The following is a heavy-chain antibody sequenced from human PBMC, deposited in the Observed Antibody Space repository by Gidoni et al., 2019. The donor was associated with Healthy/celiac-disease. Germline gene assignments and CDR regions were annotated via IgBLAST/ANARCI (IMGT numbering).Heavy chain of an antibody. CDR3: AKSLTGYYYGMDV. CDR1: GFTFSSYA. Sequence: EVPLLESGGGLVQPGGSLRLSRAASGFTFSSYAMSWVRQAPGKGREWVSAISGSGGSTYYADSVKGRFTISRDNSKNTLYLQMNSLRAEDTAVYYCAKSLTGYYYGMDVWGQGTTVTVSS. J-gene: IGHJ6*02. CDR2: ISGSGGST. D-gene: IGHD7-27*01. V-gene: IGHV3-23*01.